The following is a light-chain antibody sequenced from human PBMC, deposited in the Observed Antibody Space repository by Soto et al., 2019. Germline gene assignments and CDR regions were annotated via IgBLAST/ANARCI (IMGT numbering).Light chain of an antibody. CDR1: QSVSSSY. Sequence: IVLTQAPGTLSLSPEERSTLYFMASQSVSSSYLAWYQQKPGQAPRLLVYGASSRATGISDRFSGSGSGTDFTLTISRLEPEDFAVYYCQHYVSPPITFGQGTRLEIK. CDR2: GAS. CDR3: QHYVSPPIT. J-gene: IGKJ5*01. V-gene: IGKV3-20*01.